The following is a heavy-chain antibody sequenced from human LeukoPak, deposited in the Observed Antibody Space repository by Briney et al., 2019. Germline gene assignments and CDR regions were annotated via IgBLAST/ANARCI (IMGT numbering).Heavy chain of an antibody. CDR2: ISSSGSTI. CDR3: AELGITMIGGV. V-gene: IGHV3-48*03. CDR1: GFTFSSYE. J-gene: IGHJ6*04. Sequence: WGSLRLSCAASGFTFSSYEMNWVRQAPGKGLEWVSYISSSGSTIYYADSVKGRFTISRDNAKNSLYLQMNSLRAEDTAVYYCAELGITMIGGVWGKGTTVTVSS. D-gene: IGHD3-10*02.